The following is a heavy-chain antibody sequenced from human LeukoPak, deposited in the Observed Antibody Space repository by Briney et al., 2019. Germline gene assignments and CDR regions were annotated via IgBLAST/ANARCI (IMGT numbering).Heavy chain of an antibody. Sequence: SETLSLTCTVSGGSISSGGYYWSWIRQPPGKGLEWIGYIYHSGSTYYNPSLKSRVTISVDASKNQFSLKLSSVTAADTAVYYCAREKSSEGYSSGYYFLDYWGQGTLVTVSS. CDR3: AREKSSEGYSSGYYFLDY. CDR1: GGSISSGGYY. J-gene: IGHJ4*02. V-gene: IGHV4-30-2*05. D-gene: IGHD3-22*01. CDR2: IYHSGST.